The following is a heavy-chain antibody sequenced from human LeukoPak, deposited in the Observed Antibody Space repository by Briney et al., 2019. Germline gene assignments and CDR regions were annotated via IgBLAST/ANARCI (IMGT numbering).Heavy chain of an antibody. V-gene: IGHV3-23*01. J-gene: IGHJ3*02. CDR2: ISGSGGST. Sequence: GGSLRLSCAASGFTFSSYAMSWVRQAPGKGLEWVSAISGSGGSTYYADSVKGRFTISRDNSKNTLYLQMNSLRAEDTAVYYCAKGLQAVLRFLEWPNDAFGIWGQGTMVTVSS. CDR3: AKGLQAVLRFLEWPNDAFGI. CDR1: GFTFSSYA. D-gene: IGHD3-3*01.